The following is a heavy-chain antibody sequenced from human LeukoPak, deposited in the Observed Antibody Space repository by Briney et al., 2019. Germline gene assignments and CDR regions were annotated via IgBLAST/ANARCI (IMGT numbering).Heavy chain of an antibody. D-gene: IGHD3-22*01. J-gene: IGHJ4*02. CDR3: ARGGLLPYYFDY. V-gene: IGHV3-30*03. CDR1: GFTFSSYS. Sequence: GGSLRLSCAASGFTFSSYSMNWVRQAPGKGLEWVAVISYDGSNKYYADSVKGRFTISRDNSKNTLYLQMNSLRAEDTAVYYCARGGLLPYYFDYWGQGTLVTVSS. CDR2: ISYDGSNK.